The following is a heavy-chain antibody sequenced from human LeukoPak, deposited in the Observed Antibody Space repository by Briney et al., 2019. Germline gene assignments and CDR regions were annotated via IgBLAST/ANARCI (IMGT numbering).Heavy chain of an antibody. D-gene: IGHD3-3*01. CDR3: ARIGPGGTTFGILMSISYYYDMDV. Sequence: GGSLRLSCAASGFTFSSYWMSWVRRAPGKGLEWVASIRQDGSAKYYVESVKGRFTISRDNTNNLVYLQMNSLRAEDTAVYYCARIGPGGTTFGILMSISYYYDMDVWGKGTTVTVSS. V-gene: IGHV3-7*03. CDR1: GFTFSSYW. J-gene: IGHJ6*03. CDR2: IRQDGSAK.